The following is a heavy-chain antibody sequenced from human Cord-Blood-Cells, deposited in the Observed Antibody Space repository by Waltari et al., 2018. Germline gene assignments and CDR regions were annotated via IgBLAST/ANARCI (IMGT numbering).Heavy chain of an antibody. CDR2: INPNSGGT. J-gene: IGHJ4*02. Sequence: QVQLVQSGAEVKKPGASVMVSCKVSGYPFTGCDKHWVRQAPGQGLEWKGWINPNSGGTNYAQKFQGRVTMTRDTSISTAYMELSRLRSDDTAVYYCASPTGSGYFDYWGQGTLVTVSS. CDR3: ASPTGSGYFDY. V-gene: IGHV1-2*02. D-gene: IGHD1-1*01. CDR1: GYPFTGCD.